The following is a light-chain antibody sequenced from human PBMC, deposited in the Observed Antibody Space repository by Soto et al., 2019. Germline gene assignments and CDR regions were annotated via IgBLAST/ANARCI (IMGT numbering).Light chain of an antibody. CDR2: LERSGSY. Sequence: QAVLTQSSSASASLGSSVKLTCTLSSGHSSYTIAWHQQQPGKAPRYLMKLERSGSYNKGSGVPDRFSGSSSGADRYLTISNLHSEDEADYYCETWDSNTFVVFGGGTKLTVL. CDR3: ETWDSNTFVV. CDR1: SGHSSYT. V-gene: IGLV4-60*03. J-gene: IGLJ2*01.